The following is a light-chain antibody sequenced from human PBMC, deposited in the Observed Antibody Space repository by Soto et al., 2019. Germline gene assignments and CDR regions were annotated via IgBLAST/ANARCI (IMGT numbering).Light chain of an antibody. Sequence: EIVLTQSPGTLSLSPGEIANLSCSASQSVSIRLAWYQHKSGQAPRLLISGASSRATGIPDRFSGSGSGTDFTLTISRLEPEDFALYYCQHYYGTSPITFGQGTRLEIK. J-gene: IGKJ5*01. CDR3: QHYYGTSPIT. CDR2: GAS. V-gene: IGKV3-20*01. CDR1: QSVSIR.